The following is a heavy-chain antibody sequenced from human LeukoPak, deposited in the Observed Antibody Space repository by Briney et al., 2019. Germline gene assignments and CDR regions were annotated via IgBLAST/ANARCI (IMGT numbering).Heavy chain of an antibody. D-gene: IGHD6-13*01. Sequence: GGSLRLSCAASGFTFSSYAMSWVRQAPGKGLEWVSAISGSGGSTYYADSVKGRFTISRDNSKNTLYLQMNSLRTEDTAVYFCAKDWVYSSSWYGYFDLWGRGTLVTVSS. CDR1: GFTFSSYA. V-gene: IGHV3-23*01. CDR2: ISGSGGST. J-gene: IGHJ2*01. CDR3: AKDWVYSSSWYGYFDL.